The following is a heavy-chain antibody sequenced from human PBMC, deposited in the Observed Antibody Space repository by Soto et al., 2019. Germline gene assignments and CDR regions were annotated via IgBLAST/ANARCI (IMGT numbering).Heavy chain of an antibody. J-gene: IGHJ4*02. Sequence: ASVKVSCKASGYAFTSYDINWVRQATGQGLEWMGLMNPNSGYTGFVEKFQGRVTMTRDTSITTAYMELSSLRSEDTAVYYCASQHYYDSSGYYVVYWGQGTLVTVSS. D-gene: IGHD3-22*01. CDR1: GYAFTSYD. V-gene: IGHV1-8*01. CDR2: MNPNSGYT. CDR3: ASQHYYDSSGYYVVY.